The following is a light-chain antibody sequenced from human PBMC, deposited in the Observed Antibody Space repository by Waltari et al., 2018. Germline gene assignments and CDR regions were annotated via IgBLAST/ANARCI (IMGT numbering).Light chain of an antibody. CDR2: KAS. V-gene: IGKV1-5*03. Sequence: DIKMTQSPSTLSASVGERVTTTCRASQSISSWLAWYQQKPGKAPKLLIYKASSLESGVPSRFSGSGSGTEFTLTISSLQPDDFATYYCQQYNSYSRWTFGQGTKVEIK. CDR3: QQYNSYSRWT. J-gene: IGKJ1*01. CDR1: QSISSW.